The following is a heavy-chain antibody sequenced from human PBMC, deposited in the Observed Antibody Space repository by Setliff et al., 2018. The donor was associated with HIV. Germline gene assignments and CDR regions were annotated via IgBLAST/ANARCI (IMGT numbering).Heavy chain of an antibody. CDR1: GFTFSSYA. J-gene: IGHJ4*02. CDR3: ARPRTYCSGGSCYLGPDY. Sequence: HPGGSLRLSCATSGFTFSSYALHWVRQAPGKGLEWVAVISYGGSKKYYADSVKGRFTISRDNSKDTLYLQMNSLRAEDTAVYYCARPRTYCSGGSCYLGPDYWGQGTLVTVSS. D-gene: IGHD2-15*01. CDR2: ISYGGSKK. V-gene: IGHV3-30-3*01.